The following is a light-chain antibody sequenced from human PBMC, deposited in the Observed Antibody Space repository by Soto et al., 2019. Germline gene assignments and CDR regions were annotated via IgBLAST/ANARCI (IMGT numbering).Light chain of an antibody. Sequence: EIVLTQSPGTLSLSPGERATLSCRASQSVSSSSLAWYQQKPGQAPRLLIYGASSRATGIPDRFSGSGSGTGFALTISRLETEDFAVYYCQQYGSSPPMYTFGQGTKLEIK. CDR2: GAS. V-gene: IGKV3-20*01. CDR3: QQYGSSPPMYT. CDR1: QSVSSSS. J-gene: IGKJ2*01.